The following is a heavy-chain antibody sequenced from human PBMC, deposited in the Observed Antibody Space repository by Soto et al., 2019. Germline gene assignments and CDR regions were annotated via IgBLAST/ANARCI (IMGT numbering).Heavy chain of an antibody. CDR1: GGSFSGYY. J-gene: IGHJ5*02. CDR3: ARVDYDILTGYYNTSYNWFDP. Sequence: PSETLSLTCAVYGGSFSGYYWSWIRQPPGKGLEWIGEINHSGSTNYNPSLKSRVTISVDTSKNQFSLKLSSVTAADTAVYYCARVDYDILTGYYNTSYNWFDPWGQGTLVTVSS. CDR2: INHSGST. V-gene: IGHV4-34*01. D-gene: IGHD3-9*01.